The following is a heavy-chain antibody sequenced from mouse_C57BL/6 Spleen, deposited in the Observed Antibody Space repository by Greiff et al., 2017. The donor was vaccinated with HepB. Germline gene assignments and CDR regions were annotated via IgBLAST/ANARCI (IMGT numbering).Heavy chain of an antibody. V-gene: IGHV1-59*01. J-gene: IGHJ4*01. D-gene: IGHD4-1*01. CDR1: GYTFTSYW. Sequence: QVQLQQPGAELVRPGTSVKLSCKASGYTFTSYWMHWVKQRPGQGLEWIGVIDPSDSYTNYNQKFKGKATLTVDTSSSTAYMQLSSLTSEDSAVYYCARPINWDDYAMDYWGQGTSVTVSS. CDR2: IDPSDSYT. CDR3: ARPINWDDYAMDY.